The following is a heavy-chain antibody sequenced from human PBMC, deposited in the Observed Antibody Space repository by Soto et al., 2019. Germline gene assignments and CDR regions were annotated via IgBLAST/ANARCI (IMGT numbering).Heavy chain of an antibody. CDR2: INSDGSRT. J-gene: IGHJ4*02. CDR1: GFTFSSYW. D-gene: IGHD3-22*01. Sequence: EVQLVESGGGIVQPGGSLRLSCAASGFTFSSYWMHWVRQAPGKGLVWVSRINSDGSRTSYADSAKDRFTISRDNAKNTVYLQMNSLRAEDTAVYYCARGDGDYYDGNGYLGRHWGQGTLVTVSS. V-gene: IGHV3-74*01. CDR3: ARGDGDYYDGNGYLGRH.